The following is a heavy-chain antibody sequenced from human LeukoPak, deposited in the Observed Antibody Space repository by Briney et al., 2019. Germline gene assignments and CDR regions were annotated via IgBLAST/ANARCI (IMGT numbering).Heavy chain of an antibody. J-gene: IGHJ4*02. Sequence: SETLSLTCAVYGGSFSGYYWSWIRQPPGKGLEWIGEINHSGSTNYNPSLKSRVTISVDMSKNQFSLKLSSVTAADTAVYYCARKGSGSYYSWGQGTLVTVSS. D-gene: IGHD3-10*01. CDR2: INHSGST. V-gene: IGHV4-34*01. CDR1: GGSFSGYY. CDR3: ARKGSGSYYS.